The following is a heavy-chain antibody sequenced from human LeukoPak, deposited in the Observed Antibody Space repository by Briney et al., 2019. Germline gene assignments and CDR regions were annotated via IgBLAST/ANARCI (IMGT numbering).Heavy chain of an antibody. Sequence: PSETLSLTCAVYGGSFSGYYWSWIRQPPGKGLEWIGEINHSGSTNYNPSLKSRVTIPVDTSKNQFSLKLSSVTAADTAVYYCARVRATGAHDCWGQGTLVTVSS. CDR3: ARVRATGAHDC. V-gene: IGHV4-34*01. CDR1: GGSFSGYY. D-gene: IGHD7-27*01. CDR2: INHSGST. J-gene: IGHJ4*02.